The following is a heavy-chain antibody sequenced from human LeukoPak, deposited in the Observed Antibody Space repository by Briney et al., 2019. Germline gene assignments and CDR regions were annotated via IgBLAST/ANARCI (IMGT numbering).Heavy chain of an antibody. D-gene: IGHD3-22*01. CDR2: ISSRSSYI. V-gene: IGHV3-21*01. CDR3: ARAYYDSSGYHYFDY. CDR1: GFTFSTYT. J-gene: IGHJ4*02. Sequence: PGGSLRLSCAASGFTFSTYTMNWVRQAPGKGLEWVSSISSRSSYIYYADSVKGRFTISRDNAKNSLYLQMNSLRAEDTAVYYCARAYYDSSGYHYFDYWGQGTLVTVSS.